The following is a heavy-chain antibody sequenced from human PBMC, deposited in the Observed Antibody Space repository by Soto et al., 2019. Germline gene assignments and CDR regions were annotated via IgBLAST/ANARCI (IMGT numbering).Heavy chain of an antibody. V-gene: IGHV3-23*01. D-gene: IGHD3-10*01. Sequence: FRQAPRKGLEWVSAISGSGGSTYYADSVKGRFTISRDNSKNTLYLQMNSLRAEDTAVYYCAKDPTDYYGSGSYSNWFDPWGQGTLVTVSS. J-gene: IGHJ5*02. CDR2: ISGSGGST. CDR3: AKDPTDYYGSGSYSNWFDP.